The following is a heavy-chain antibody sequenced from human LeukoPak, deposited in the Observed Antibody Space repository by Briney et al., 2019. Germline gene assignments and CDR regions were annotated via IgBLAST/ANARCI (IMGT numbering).Heavy chain of an antibody. CDR3: ARSSYRDKSSGWYYFDY. J-gene: IGHJ4*02. D-gene: IGHD6-19*01. CDR2: IYYSGST. V-gene: IGHV4-59*08. Sequence: SETLSLTCTVSGGSISNYYWSWIRRPPGKGLEWIGYIYYSGSTLYNPSLKSRVTISVDTSKNQFSLKLSSVTAADTAVYYCARSSYRDKSSGWYYFDYWGQGTLVTVSS. CDR1: GGSISNYY.